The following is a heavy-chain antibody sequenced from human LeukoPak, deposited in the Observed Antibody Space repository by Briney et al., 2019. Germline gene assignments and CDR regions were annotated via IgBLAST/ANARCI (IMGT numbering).Heavy chain of an antibody. CDR1: GGSISSYY. CDR2: IYYSGST. V-gene: IGHV4-59*01. Sequence: KPSETLSLTCTVSGGSISSYYWSWIRQPPGKGLEWIGYIYYSGSTNYNPSLKSRVTLSVDTSKNQFSLKLSSVTAADTAVYYCARDPTYDSSGYYSSTWGQGTLVTVSS. J-gene: IGHJ5*02. CDR3: ARDPTYDSSGYYSST. D-gene: IGHD3-22*01.